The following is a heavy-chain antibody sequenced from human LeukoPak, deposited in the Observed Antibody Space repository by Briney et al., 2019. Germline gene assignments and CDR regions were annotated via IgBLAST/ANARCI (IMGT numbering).Heavy chain of an antibody. CDR3: ARGYCSSTSCYAYNWFDP. CDR2: IYTSGST. CDR1: DGSISSGSYY. J-gene: IGHJ5*02. Sequence: SETLSLTCTVPDGSISSGSYYWSWIRQPAGKGLEWIGRIYTSGSTNYNPSLKSRVTISVDTSKNQFSLKLSSVTAADTAVYYCARGYCSSTSCYAYNWFDPWGQGTLVTVSS. D-gene: IGHD2-2*01. V-gene: IGHV4-61*02.